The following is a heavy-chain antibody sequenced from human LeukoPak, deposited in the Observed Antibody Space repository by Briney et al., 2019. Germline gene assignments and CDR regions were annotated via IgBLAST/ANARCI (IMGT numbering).Heavy chain of an antibody. CDR1: GYTFSSYD. CDR2: ISAYNGNT. D-gene: IGHD2-2*01. V-gene: IGHV1-18*01. CDR3: ARASDIVVVPAAMKYDY. Sequence: ASVRVSCKASGYTFSSYDINWVRQATGQGLEWMGWISAYNGNTNYAQKLQGRVTMTTDTSTSTAYMELRSLRSDDTAVYYCARASDIVVVPAAMKYDYWGQGTLVTVSS. J-gene: IGHJ4*02.